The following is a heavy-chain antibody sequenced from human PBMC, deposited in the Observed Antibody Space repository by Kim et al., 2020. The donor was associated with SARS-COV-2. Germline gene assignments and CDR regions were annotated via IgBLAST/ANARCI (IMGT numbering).Heavy chain of an antibody. CDR3: ARAQGVAAAGTYYYNGMDV. D-gene: IGHD6-13*01. J-gene: IGHJ6*02. CDR2: IIPIVGIT. Sequence: SVKVSCKASGGTFSSYAISWVRQAPGQGLEWMGRIIPIVGITNYAQKFQGRVTITADKSTSTAYMELRSLRSEDTAVYYCARAQGVAAAGTYYYNGMDVWGQGTTVTVSS. CDR1: GGTFSSYA. V-gene: IGHV1-69*04.